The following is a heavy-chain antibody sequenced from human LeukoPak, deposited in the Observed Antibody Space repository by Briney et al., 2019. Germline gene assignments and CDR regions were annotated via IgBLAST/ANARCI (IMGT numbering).Heavy chain of an antibody. CDR3: AATIFGVVILADAFDI. V-gene: IGHV4-4*07. D-gene: IGHD3-3*01. J-gene: IGHJ3*02. CDR1: GGSISSYY. CDR2: IYTSGST. Sequence: SETLSLTCTVSGGSISSYYWSWIRQPAGKGLEWIGRIYTSGSTNYNPSLKSRVTISVDTSKNQFSLKLSSVTAADTAVYYCAATIFGVVILADAFDIWGQGTMVTVSS.